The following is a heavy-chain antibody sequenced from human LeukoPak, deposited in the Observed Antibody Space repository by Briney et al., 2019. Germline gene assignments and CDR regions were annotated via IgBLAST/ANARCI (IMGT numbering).Heavy chain of an antibody. CDR2: INPSGGST. CDR3: ARAPDSSSSWYGNVFDI. D-gene: IGHD6-13*01. J-gene: IGHJ3*02. Sequence: ASVKVFCKASGYTFTSYYMHWVRQAPGQGLEWMGIINPSGGSTNYAQKFQDRVTMTRDMSTSTVYMELSSLRSEDTAVYYCARAPDSSSSWYGNVFDIWGQGTMVTVSS. V-gene: IGHV1-46*01. CDR1: GYTFTSYY.